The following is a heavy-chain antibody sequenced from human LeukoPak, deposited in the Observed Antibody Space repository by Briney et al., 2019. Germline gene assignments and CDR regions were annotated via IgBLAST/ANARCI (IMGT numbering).Heavy chain of an antibody. Sequence: GGSLRLSCAASGFIFSSYAMSWVRQAPGKGLEWVSAISGSGGSTYYADSVKGRFTISRDNSKNTLYLQMNSLRAEDTAVYYCASGSRSSGYSPYFDYWGQGTLVTVSP. V-gene: IGHV3-23*01. CDR1: GFIFSSYA. D-gene: IGHD3-22*01. CDR2: ISGSGGST. J-gene: IGHJ4*02. CDR3: ASGSRSSGYSPYFDY.